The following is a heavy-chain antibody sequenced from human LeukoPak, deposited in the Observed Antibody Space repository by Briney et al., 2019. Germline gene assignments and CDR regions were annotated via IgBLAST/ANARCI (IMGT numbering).Heavy chain of an antibody. V-gene: IGHV4-39*07. J-gene: IGHJ6*03. CDR1: GVSISSSSYY. Sequence: SETLSLTCNVSGVSISSSSYYWGWIRQPPGKGLEWIGSIYSSGSTYYNPSLKSRVKISIDTSKNQFSLRLSSVTAADTAVYYCARAPAHNYYYMDVWGKGTTVTVSS. CDR2: IYSSGST. CDR3: ARAPAHNYYYMDV.